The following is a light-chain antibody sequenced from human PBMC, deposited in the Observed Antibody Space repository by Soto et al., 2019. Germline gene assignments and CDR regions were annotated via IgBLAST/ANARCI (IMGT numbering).Light chain of an antibody. Sequence: SYELTQPPSVSVAPGQTARISCEGSNIETKTVHWYLQRPGQAPVLVVHDDRDRPSGIPERFSGSNSGNTATLSITGVEAGDEADFYCHVWDGTSDRWVFGGGTKLTVL. CDR3: HVWDGTSDRWV. V-gene: IGLV3-21*02. CDR2: DDR. J-gene: IGLJ3*02. CDR1: NIETKT.